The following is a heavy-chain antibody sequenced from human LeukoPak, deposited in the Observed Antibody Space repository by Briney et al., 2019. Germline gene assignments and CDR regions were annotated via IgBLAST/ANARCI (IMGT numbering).Heavy chain of an antibody. D-gene: IGHD1-1*01. J-gene: IGHJ5*02. Sequence: SETLSLTCTVSGGSISGTSYYWGWIRQPPGKGREWIAGIHYSGSTYYNPALKSRVTISVDTSKNQFSLTLPSVTAADTAAYYCARRDTTGRIGRFDPWGQGTLVTVSS. CDR1: GGSISGTSYY. CDR3: ARRDTTGRIGRFDP. V-gene: IGHV4-39*01. CDR2: IHYSGST.